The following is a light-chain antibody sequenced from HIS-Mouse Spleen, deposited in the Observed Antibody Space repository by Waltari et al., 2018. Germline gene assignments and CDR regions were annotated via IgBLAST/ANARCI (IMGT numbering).Light chain of an antibody. CDR3: QPSPLSPPPFT. J-gene: IGKJ3*01. CDR2: GAS. V-gene: IGKV3-20*01. CDR1: QSVSSSY. Sequence: EIVLTQSPGTLSLSPGERATLACRASQSVSSSYLAWYQQKPGQAPRLLIYGASSRAPVLPGRFSGSGSGPDFTLTISRLRPPAFSFSSCQPSPLSPPPFTFGPGTKVDIK.